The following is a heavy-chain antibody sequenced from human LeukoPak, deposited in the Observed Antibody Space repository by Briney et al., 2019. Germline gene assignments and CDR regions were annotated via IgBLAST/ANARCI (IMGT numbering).Heavy chain of an antibody. CDR1: GGTFSSYA. D-gene: IGHD3-22*01. CDR3: TFDSSGVKTPYYYYGMGV. J-gene: IGHJ6*02. CDR2: IIPIFGTA. Sequence: GASVKVSCKASGGTFSSYAISWVRQAPGQGLEWMGGIIPIFGTANYAQKFQGRVTITADESTSTAYMELSSLRSEDTAVYYCTFDSSGVKTPYYYYGMGVWGQGTTVTVSS. V-gene: IGHV1-69*01.